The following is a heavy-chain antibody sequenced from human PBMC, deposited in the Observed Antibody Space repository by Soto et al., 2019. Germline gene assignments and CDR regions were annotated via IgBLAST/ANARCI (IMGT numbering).Heavy chain of an antibody. CDR1: NGSVSSGTYS. CDR2: IYYSGTT. J-gene: IGHJ6*02. Sequence: SETLSLTCTVSNGSVSSGTYSWSWVRQPPGKGLEWIGYIYYSGTTYYTPPLKSRLTMSMDRANDHFSLNLTSVTAADTAVYFCARGHYYYGMDVWGQGITVTVSS. CDR3: ARGHYYYGMDV. V-gene: IGHV4-30-2*01.